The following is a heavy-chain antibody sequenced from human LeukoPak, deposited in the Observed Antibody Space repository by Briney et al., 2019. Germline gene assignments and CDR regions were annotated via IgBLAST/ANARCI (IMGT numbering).Heavy chain of an antibody. Sequence: GGSLRLSCAASGFTFRSYAMSWVRQAPGKGLEWVSAISGSGDRTYYGDSVKGRFTISRDNSKNTVYLQMNSLRAEDTAVYYCAKDASTAVGLGPWGQGTLVTVSS. CDR1: GFTFRSYA. D-gene: IGHD4-23*01. CDR3: AKDASTAVGLGP. J-gene: IGHJ5*02. CDR2: ISGSGDRT. V-gene: IGHV3-23*01.